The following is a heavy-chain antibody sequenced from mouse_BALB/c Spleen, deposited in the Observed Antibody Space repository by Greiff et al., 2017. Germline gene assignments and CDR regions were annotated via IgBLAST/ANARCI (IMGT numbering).Heavy chain of an antibody. Sequence: EVQLQQSGTVLARPGASVKMSCKASGYSFTSYWMHWVKQRPGQGLEWIGAIYPGNSDTSYNQKFKGKAKLTAVTSASTAYMELSSLTNEDSAVYYCTRETTVVAKDSYWYFDVWGAGTTVTVSS. V-gene: IGHV1-5*01. D-gene: IGHD1-1*01. J-gene: IGHJ1*01. CDR3: TRETTVVAKDSYWYFDV. CDR2: IYPGNSDT. CDR1: GYSFTSYW.